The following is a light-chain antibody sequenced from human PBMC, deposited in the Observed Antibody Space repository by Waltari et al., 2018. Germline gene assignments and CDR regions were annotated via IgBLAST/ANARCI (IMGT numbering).Light chain of an antibody. CDR1: RSHMGTSS. Sequence: QSVLTQPPSVSAAPGQKVPISCSGSRSHMGTSSVSWYHQVPGAAPKLLIYDNNKRPSGIPDRFSASKSGTSATLGITGLQIGDEADYYCATWDNSLSDVVFGGGTKLTVL. CDR2: DNN. J-gene: IGLJ2*01. CDR3: ATWDNSLSDVV. V-gene: IGLV1-51*01.